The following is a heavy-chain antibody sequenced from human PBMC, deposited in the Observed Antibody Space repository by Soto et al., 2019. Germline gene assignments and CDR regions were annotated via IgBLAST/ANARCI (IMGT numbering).Heavy chain of an antibody. Sequence: EVQLVEAGGGLVKPGGSLRLSCAASGFTFSSYSMNWVRQAPGKGLEWVSSISSSSSYIYYADSVKGRFTISRDNAKNSLYLQMNSLRAEATAVYYCARARGADYYGSGMRNWWFDPWGQGTLVTVSS. CDR3: ARARGADYYGSGMRNWWFDP. CDR2: ISSSSSYI. V-gene: IGHV3-21*01. J-gene: IGHJ5*02. D-gene: IGHD3-10*01. CDR1: GFTFSSYS.